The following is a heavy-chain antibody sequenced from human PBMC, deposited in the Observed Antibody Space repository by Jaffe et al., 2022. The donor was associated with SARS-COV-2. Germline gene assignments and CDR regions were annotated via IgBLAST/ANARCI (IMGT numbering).Heavy chain of an antibody. CDR3: SFYRPAYGMDV. Sequence: EVQLVESGGGLVQPGGSLKLSCAASGFTFSGADVHWVRQASGKGLEGVGRFRSKANGYATAYPASVQGRFSISRDDSKNTAYLQMNSLKTEDTAVYYCSFYRPAYGMDVWGQGTTVTVSS. V-gene: IGHV3-73*01. J-gene: IGHJ6*02. CDR1: GFTFSGAD. CDR2: FRSKANGYAT. D-gene: IGHD2-2*01.